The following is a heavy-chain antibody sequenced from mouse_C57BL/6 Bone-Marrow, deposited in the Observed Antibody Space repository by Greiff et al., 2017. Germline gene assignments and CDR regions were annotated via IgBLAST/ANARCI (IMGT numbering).Heavy chain of an antibody. Sequence: VQLQQLGPGLAKPSQTLSLTCSVTGYSITSDYWNCIRKFPGNKLEYMGYISYSGSTYYTPSLKSRISITRDTSKNQYYLQLNSVTTEDTATYYCARWDDYDSGAYFDYWGQGTTLTVSS. CDR1: GYSITSDY. J-gene: IGHJ2*01. V-gene: IGHV3-8*01. D-gene: IGHD2-4*01. CDR2: ISYSGST. CDR3: ARWDDYDSGAYFDY.